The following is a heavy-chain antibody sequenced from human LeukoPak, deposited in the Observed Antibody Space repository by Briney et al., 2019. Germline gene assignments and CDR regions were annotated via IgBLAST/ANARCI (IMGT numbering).Heavy chain of an antibody. D-gene: IGHD6-6*01. CDR2: IIPIFGTA. CDR1: GYTLTELS. J-gene: IGHJ4*02. V-gene: IGHV1-69*13. Sequence: SVTVSCKVSGYTLTELSMHWVRQAPGQGLEWMGGIIPIFGTANYAQKFQGRVTITADESTSTAYMELSSLRSEDTAVYYCARDDPVHSSSLGYWGQGTLVTVSS. CDR3: ARDDPVHSSSLGY.